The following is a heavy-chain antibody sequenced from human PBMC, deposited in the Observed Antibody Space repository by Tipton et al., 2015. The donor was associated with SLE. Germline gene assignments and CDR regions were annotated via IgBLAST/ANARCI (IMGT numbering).Heavy chain of an antibody. D-gene: IGHD5-18*01. J-gene: IGHJ4*02. CDR1: GFTFSSYT. Sequence: GSLRLSCAASGFTFSSYTMNWVRQAPGKGLEWVSSISSSSTYIYYTDSVKGRFTVSRDNAKNSLYLQMDSLRAEDTAVYYCARDRLYTTSWLRFDYWGQGALVTVSA. V-gene: IGHV3-21*03. CDR2: ISSSSTYI. CDR3: ARDRLYTTSWLRFDY.